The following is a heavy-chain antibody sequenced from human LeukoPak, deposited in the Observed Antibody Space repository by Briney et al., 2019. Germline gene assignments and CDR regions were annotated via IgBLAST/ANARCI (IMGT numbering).Heavy chain of an antibody. J-gene: IGHJ4*02. CDR1: GFSFSGYG. CDR2: IRYDGNIK. CDR3: AKERLADFDY. Sequence: GGSLRLSCAASGFSFSGYGMHWVRQAPGKGLEWVAFIRYDGNIKHYADSVKGRFTISRDNSKNTLYLQMNSLKAEDTAVYYCAKERLADFDYWGQGTLVTVSS. V-gene: IGHV3-30*02.